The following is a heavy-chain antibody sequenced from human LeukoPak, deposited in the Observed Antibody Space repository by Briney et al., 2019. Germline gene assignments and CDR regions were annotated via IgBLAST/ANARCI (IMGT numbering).Heavy chain of an antibody. D-gene: IGHD6-13*01. CDR3: ATKRGCSSRDGNWFDP. CDR2: FDPEDGET. V-gene: IGHV1-24*01. Sequence: ASVKVSCKFSVYTPTELFMHWVRQATGKGLEWMGGFDPEDGETIYAQKFQGRVTMTEDTSTTTAYMGLSSLRSESTAVYYSATKRGCSSRDGNWFDPWGQGTLVTVSS. J-gene: IGHJ5*02. CDR1: VYTPTELF.